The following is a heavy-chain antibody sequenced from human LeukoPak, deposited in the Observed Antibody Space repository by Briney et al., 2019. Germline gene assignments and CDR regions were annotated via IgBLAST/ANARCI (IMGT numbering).Heavy chain of an antibody. CDR2: IFSNGDA. CDR1: EFTVSRNY. D-gene: IGHD5-24*01. V-gene: IGHV3-53*01. J-gene: IGHJ4*02. CDR3: TRDQMNY. Sequence: GGSLRLSCTASEFTVSRNYMLWVRQAPGKGLEWVSLIFSNGDAHYADSVKGRFTISRDTSKNTVSLQMNSLRVEDTAMYYCTRDQMNYWGQGTLVTVSS.